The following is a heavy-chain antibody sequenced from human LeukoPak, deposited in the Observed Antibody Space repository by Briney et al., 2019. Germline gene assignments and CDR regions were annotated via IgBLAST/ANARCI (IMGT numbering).Heavy chain of an antibody. CDR1: GFTFSSYS. CDR3: ARDQAGCGGDCPLDY. Sequence: GGSLRLSCAASGFTFSSYSMNWVRQAPGKGLEWVSYISSSSSTIYYADSVKGRFTISRDNAKNSLYLQMNSLRAEDTAVYYCARDQAGCGGDCPLDYWGQGTLVTVSS. D-gene: IGHD2-21*01. CDR2: ISSSSSTI. V-gene: IGHV3-48*01. J-gene: IGHJ4*02.